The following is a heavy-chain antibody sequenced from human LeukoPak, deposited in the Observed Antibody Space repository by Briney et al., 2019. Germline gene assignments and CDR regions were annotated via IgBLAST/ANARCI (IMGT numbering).Heavy chain of an antibody. CDR3: AKDMAPSSYCTNGVCYSFDY. Sequence: GGSLRLSCAASGFTFDDYAMHWVRQAPGKGLEWVSGISWNSGSIGYADSVKGRFTISRDNAKNSLYLQMNSLRAEDTALYYCAKDMAPSSYCTNGVCYSFDYWGQGTLVTVSS. CDR2: ISWNSGSI. J-gene: IGHJ4*02. D-gene: IGHD2-8*01. CDR1: GFTFDDYA. V-gene: IGHV3-9*01.